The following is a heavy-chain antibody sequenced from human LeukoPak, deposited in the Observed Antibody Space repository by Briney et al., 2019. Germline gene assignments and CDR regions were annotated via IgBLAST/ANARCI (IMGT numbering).Heavy chain of an antibody. J-gene: IGHJ5*02. CDR3: ARVVEPAAIPGWFDP. CDR2: IYYSGST. Sequence: SETLSLPCTVSGGSISSGGYYWSWIRQHPGKCLEWIGYIYYSGSTYYNPSLKSRVTISVDTSKNQFSLKLSSVTAADTAVYYCARVVEPAAIPGWFDPWGQGTLVTVSS. D-gene: IGHD2-2*01. CDR1: GGSISSGGYY. V-gene: IGHV4-31*03.